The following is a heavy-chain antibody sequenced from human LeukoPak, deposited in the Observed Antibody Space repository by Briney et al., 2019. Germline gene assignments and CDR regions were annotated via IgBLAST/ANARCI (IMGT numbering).Heavy chain of an antibody. D-gene: IGHD2-21*02. CDR3: ARTLNLYCGGDCPYFDY. V-gene: IGHV4-61*01. CDR2: IYYSGST. CDR1: GGSISSGSYS. J-gene: IGHJ4*02. Sequence: PSETLSLTCAVSGGSISSGSYSWSWIRQPPGKGLEWIGYIYYSGSTNYNPSLKSRVTISVDTSKNQFSLKLSSVTAADTAVYYCARTLNLYCGGDCPYFDYWGQGTLVTVSS.